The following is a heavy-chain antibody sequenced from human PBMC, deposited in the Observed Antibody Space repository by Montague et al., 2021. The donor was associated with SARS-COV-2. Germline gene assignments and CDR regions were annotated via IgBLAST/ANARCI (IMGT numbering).Heavy chain of an antibody. CDR1: GFTFSSYA. CDR3: AKDADPVVVAAKPDY. D-gene: IGHD2-15*01. Sequence: SLRLSCPASGFTFSSYAMSWVRQAPGKGLEWVSAISGSGGSTYYADSVKGRFTISRDDSKNTLYLQMNSLRAEDTAVYYCAKDADPVVVAAKPDYWGQGTLVTVSS. V-gene: IGHV3-23*01. J-gene: IGHJ4*02. CDR2: ISGSGGST.